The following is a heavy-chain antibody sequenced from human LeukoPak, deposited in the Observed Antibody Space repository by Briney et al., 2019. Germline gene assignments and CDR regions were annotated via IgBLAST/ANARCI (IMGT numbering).Heavy chain of an antibody. J-gene: IGHJ4*02. V-gene: IGHV4-59*01. D-gene: IGHD3-22*01. Sequence: PSETLSLTCTVSDYSISSYYWNWIRQPPGKGLEWIGYIYYSGSTNHNPSLKSRVAISVDTSKNQFSLKLSSVTAADTAVYYCARGLGYYDSSLGYWGQGTLVTVSS. CDR2: IYYSGST. CDR1: DYSISSYY. CDR3: ARGLGYYDSSLGY.